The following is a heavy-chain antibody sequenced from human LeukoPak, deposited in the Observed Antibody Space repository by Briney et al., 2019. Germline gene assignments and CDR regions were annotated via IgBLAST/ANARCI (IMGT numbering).Heavy chain of an antibody. Sequence: PGGSLRLSCAASGFTLNNYAMSWVRPAPGKGLEWVSAVRTSGRTTSSADSVQGRFTLSRDNSKSTLYLQMNSLRAEDTAIYYCAKDRDGGTRTRPKRFDSWGQGTLVTVSS. J-gene: IGHJ4*02. D-gene: IGHD1-7*01. CDR1: GFTLNNYA. CDR3: AKDRDGGTRTRPKRFDS. CDR2: VRTSGRTT. V-gene: IGHV3-23*01.